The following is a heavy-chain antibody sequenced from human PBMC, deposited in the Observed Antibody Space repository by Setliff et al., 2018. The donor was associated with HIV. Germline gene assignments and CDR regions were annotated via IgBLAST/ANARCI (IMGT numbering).Heavy chain of an antibody. CDR3: ATLAAAGQGFDY. D-gene: IGHD6-13*01. V-gene: IGHV4-4*07. CDR1: GGSISSYY. Sequence: SETLSLTCTVSGGSISSYYWSWIRQPAGKGLEWIGRIYTSGSTNYNPSLKGRVTMSVDTSKNQFSLKLSSVTAADTAVYYCATLAAAGQGFDYWGHGTLVTVSS. J-gene: IGHJ4*01. CDR2: IYTSGST.